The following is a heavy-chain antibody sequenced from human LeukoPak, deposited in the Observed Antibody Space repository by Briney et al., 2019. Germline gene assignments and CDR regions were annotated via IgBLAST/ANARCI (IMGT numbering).Heavy chain of an antibody. CDR2: IGPTGTDR. CDR3: ATGTNGRHYDY. J-gene: IGHJ4*02. Sequence: NPGGSLRLSCAASGVTFSSCGFNRVRQAPGKGLDWVSSIGPTGTDRYYADSVRGRFTISRDNAKNSMYLHMDSLRDEDTAVYYCATGTNGRHYDYWGQGTLLTVSS. V-gene: IGHV3-21*01. CDR1: GVTFSSCG. D-gene: IGHD1-14*01.